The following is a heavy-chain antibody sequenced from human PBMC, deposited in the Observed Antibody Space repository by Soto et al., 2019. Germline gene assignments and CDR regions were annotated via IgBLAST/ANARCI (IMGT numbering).Heavy chain of an antibody. D-gene: IGHD4-17*01. CDR1: GGSISSYY. CDR3: AIGYGVPTKIDY. CDR2: IYYSGST. V-gene: IGHV4-59*08. Sequence: SETLSLTCTVSGGSISSYYWSWIRQPPGKGLEWIGYIYYSGSTNYNPSLKSRVTISVDTSKNQFSLKLSSVTAADTAVYYCAIGYGVPTKIDYWGQGTLVTVSS. J-gene: IGHJ4*02.